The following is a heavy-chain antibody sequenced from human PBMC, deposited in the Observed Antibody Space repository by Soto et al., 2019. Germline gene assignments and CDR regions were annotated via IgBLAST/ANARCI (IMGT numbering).Heavy chain of an antibody. Sequence: QVQLVQSGAEVKKPGASVKVSCKASGYTFTSYAMHWVRQAPGQRLEWMGWINAGNGNTQYSQKFQGRVTITRDTSASTAYRELSSLRCEVTAVYYCASSRAVLGSVADYGGQGTMVTVSS. CDR2: INAGNGNT. J-gene: IGHJ4*02. CDR1: GYTFTSYA. D-gene: IGHD3-3*02. V-gene: IGHV1-3*01. CDR3: ASSRAVLGSVADY.